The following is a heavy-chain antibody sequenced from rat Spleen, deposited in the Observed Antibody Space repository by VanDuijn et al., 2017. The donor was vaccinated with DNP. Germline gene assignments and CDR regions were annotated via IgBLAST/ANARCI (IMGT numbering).Heavy chain of an antibody. D-gene: IGHD1-4*01. CDR3: STHGPGYNYGFAY. CDR1: GFTFSDYN. J-gene: IGHJ3*01. V-gene: IGHV5S10*01. CDR2: ISPSGSRT. Sequence: EVQLVESGGGLVQPGRSLKVSCAASGFTFSDYNMAWVRQAPKKGLEWVATISPSGSRTYYLDSVKGRFTISRDNAKSTLYLQMNSLRSEDTATYYCSTHGPGYNYGFAYWGQGTLVTVSS.